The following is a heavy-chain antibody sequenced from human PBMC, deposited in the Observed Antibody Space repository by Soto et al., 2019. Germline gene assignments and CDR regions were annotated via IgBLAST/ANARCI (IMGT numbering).Heavy chain of an antibody. CDR2: INPNSGAT. Sequence: ASVKVSCKASGYTFTGYFMHWVRQAPGEGLEWMGWINPNSGATKYAPKFQGRVTMTRDTSNRTAYLELSRLTSDDTAIYYCAGGGATPLAPLPWGQGTQVTVSS. CDR1: GYTFTGYF. J-gene: IGHJ5*02. CDR3: AGGGATPLAPLP. D-gene: IGHD1-26*01. V-gene: IGHV1-2*02.